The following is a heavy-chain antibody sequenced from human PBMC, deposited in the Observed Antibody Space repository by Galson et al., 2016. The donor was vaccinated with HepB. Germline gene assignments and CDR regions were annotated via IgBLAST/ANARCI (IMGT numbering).Heavy chain of an antibody. D-gene: IGHD1-1*01. CDR1: GFTFSNYA. J-gene: IGHJ4*02. CDR2: ISGNGVST. Sequence: SLRLSCAASGFTFSNYALSWVRQAPGKGLEWVSAISGNGVSTYYADSVKGRFTISRDNSKNTLYLQVNSLRADDTAVYYCAKERLVRRIFDHWGQGTLVTVSS. V-gene: IGHV3-23*01. CDR3: AKERLVRRIFDH.